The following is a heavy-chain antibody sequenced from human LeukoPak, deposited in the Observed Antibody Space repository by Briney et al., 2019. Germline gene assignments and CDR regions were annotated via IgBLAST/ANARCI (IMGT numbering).Heavy chain of an antibody. V-gene: IGHV3-21*01. Sequence: GSLRLPCAASGFTFSSYSMNWVRQAPGKGREWVSSISSSSSYIYYADSVKGRLTISRDNAKNSLYLQMNSLRAEDTAMYYCARDNPYSESLAADDAFDIWGQGTVVTVSS. CDR2: ISSSSSYI. J-gene: IGHJ3*02. CDR1: GFTFSSYS. CDR3: ARDNPYSESLAADDAFDI. D-gene: IGHD1-26*01.